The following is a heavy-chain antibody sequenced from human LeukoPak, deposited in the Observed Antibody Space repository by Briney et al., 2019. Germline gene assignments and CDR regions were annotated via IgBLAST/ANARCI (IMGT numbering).Heavy chain of an antibody. CDR1: GGSFSSSIHY. J-gene: IGHJ3*01. D-gene: IGHD3-16*02. CDR3: ARRIVAVPYAFDV. V-gene: IGHV4-39*01. Sequence: SEPLSLTCTVYGGSFSSSIHYWGRIRQPPGKGLEWIGSIYYGGATYYNPSLESRVTMSVDTSRNQFSLRLSSVTAADTAVYYCARRIVAVPYAFDVWGQGTMVTVSS. CDR2: IYYGGAT.